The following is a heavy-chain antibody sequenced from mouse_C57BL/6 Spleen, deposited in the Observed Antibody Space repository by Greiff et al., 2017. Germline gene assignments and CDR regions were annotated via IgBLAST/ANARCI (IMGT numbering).Heavy chain of an antibody. CDR1: GYTFTSYG. CDR2: IYPRSGNT. V-gene: IGHV1-81*01. D-gene: IGHD1-1*01. CDR3: ARRGTYYYGSPPYWYFDV. J-gene: IGHJ1*03. Sequence: QVQLQQSGAELARPGASVKLSCKASGYTFTSYGISWVKQRTGQGLEWIGEIYPRSGNTYYNEKVKGKATLTADKSSSTAYMELRSLTSEDSAVYFCARRGTYYYGSPPYWYFDVWGTGTTVTVSS.